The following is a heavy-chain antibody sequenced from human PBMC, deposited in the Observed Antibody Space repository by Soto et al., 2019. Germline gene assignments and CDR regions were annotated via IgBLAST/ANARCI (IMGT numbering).Heavy chain of an antibody. CDR1: GGSFSGYY. D-gene: IGHD3-16*01. Sequence: SETLSLTCAVYGGSFSGYYWSWIRQPPGKGLEWIGEINHSGSTNYNPSLKSRVTISVDTSKNQFSLKLSSVTAADTAVYYCARVRRIMITFGGIHYFDYWGQGTLVTVSS. J-gene: IGHJ4*02. CDR2: INHSGST. CDR3: ARVRRIMITFGGIHYFDY. V-gene: IGHV4-34*01.